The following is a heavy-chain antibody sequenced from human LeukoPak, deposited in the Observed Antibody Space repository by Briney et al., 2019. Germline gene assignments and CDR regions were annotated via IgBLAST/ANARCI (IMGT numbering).Heavy chain of an antibody. D-gene: IGHD3-3*01. CDR1: GYTFTSYG. CDR2: ISAYNGNT. J-gene: IGHJ3*02. Sequence: VSVKVSCKASGYTFTSYGISWVRQAPGQGLEWMGWISAYNGNTNYAQKLQGRVTITADESTSTAYMELSSLRSEDTAVYYCARQGEYNYDFWSGYYTDAFDIWGQGTMVTVSS. V-gene: IGHV1-18*01. CDR3: ARQGEYNYDFWSGYYTDAFDI.